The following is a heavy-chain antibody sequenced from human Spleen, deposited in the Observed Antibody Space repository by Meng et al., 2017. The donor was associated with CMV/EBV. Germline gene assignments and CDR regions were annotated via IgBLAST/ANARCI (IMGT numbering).Heavy chain of an antibody. CDR3: ARAYPSYYEFWSGYNYLDY. V-gene: IGHV3-30-3*01. CDR2: ISYDGSNK. CDR1: GFTFSSYA. D-gene: IGHD3-3*01. Sequence: GGSLRLSCAASGFTFSSYAMHWVRQAPGKGLEWVAVISYDGSNKYYADSVKGRFTISRDNSKNTLYLQMNSLRAEDTAVYYCARAYPSYYEFWSGYNYLDYWGQGTLVTVSS. J-gene: IGHJ4*02.